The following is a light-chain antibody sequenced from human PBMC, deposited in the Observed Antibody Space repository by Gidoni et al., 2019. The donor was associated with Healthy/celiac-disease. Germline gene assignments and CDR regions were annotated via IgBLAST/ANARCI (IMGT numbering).Light chain of an antibody. CDR1: QGISSW. CDR3: QQANSFPWT. Sequence: IQMTQSPSSVSASVGDRVTITCRASQGISSWLALYQQKPGKAPKLLSYAASSVQSGVPSRFSGSGAGTDFTLTISSLQPEDFATYYCQQANSFPWTFXXXTKVEVK. CDR2: AAS. J-gene: IGKJ1*01. V-gene: IGKV1D-12*01.